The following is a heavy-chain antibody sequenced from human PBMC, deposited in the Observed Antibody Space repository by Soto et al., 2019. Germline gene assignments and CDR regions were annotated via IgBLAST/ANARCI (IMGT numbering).Heavy chain of an antibody. V-gene: IGHV3-66*01. J-gene: IGHJ6*02. D-gene: IGHD3-10*01. CDR1: GFTVSSNY. Sequence: PGGSLRLSCAASGFTVSSNYMSWVRQAPGKGLEWVSVIYSGGNTYYADSVKGRFTISRDNSKNTLYLQMNSLKTEDTAVYYFTTVANYGSGSHYYYGMDVWGQGTTVTVSS. CDR3: TTVANYGSGSHYYYGMDV. CDR2: IYSGGNT.